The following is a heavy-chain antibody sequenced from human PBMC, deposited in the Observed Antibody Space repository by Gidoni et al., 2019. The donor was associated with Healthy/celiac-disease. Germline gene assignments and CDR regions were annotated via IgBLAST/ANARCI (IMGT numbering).Heavy chain of an antibody. Sequence: QLQLQESGPGLVKPSETLSLTCTVSGGSISSSSYYWGWIRQPPGKGLEWIGSSYYSGSTYYNPSLKSRVTISVDTSKNQFSLKLSSVTAADTAVYYCARGVLRFLEWLLLYGEVDYWGQGTLVTVSS. CDR3: ARGVLRFLEWLLLYGEVDY. J-gene: IGHJ4*02. CDR2: SYYSGST. CDR1: GGSISSSSYY. D-gene: IGHD3-3*01. V-gene: IGHV4-39*01.